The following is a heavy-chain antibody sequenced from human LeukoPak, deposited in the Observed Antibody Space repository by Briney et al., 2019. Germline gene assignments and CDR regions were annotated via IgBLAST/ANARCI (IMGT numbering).Heavy chain of an antibody. J-gene: IGHJ5*02. Sequence: NPGGSLRLSCAASGFTFSSYSMNWVRQAPGKGLEWVSSISSSSSCIYYADSVKGRFTISRDNAKNSLYLQMNSLRAEDTAVYYCARDCGRRKILEWLNWFDPWGQGTLVAVSS. CDR2: ISSSSSCI. D-gene: IGHD3-3*01. CDR3: ARDCGRRKILEWLNWFDP. V-gene: IGHV3-21*01. CDR1: GFTFSSYS.